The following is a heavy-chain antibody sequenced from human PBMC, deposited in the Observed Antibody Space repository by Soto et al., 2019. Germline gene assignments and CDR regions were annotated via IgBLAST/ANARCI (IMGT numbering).Heavy chain of an antibody. D-gene: IGHD6-13*01. CDR2: ISGSGGST. Sequence: EVQLLESGGGLVQPGGSLRLSCAASGFTFSSYAMSWVRQAPGKGLEWVSAISGSGGSTYYADSVKGRFTISRDNSKNTLYLQMNSLRAEDTAVCYCAKSWGFPNWFDPWGQGTLVTVSS. J-gene: IGHJ5*02. CDR1: GFTFSSYA. V-gene: IGHV3-23*01. CDR3: AKSWGFPNWFDP.